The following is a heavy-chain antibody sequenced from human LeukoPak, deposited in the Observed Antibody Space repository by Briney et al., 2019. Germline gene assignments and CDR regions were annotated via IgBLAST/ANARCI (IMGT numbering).Heavy chain of an antibody. CDR1: GGSVSSGSYY. CDR2: IYYSGST. V-gene: IGHV4-61*01. CDR3: AGENIEIAVAGIGAFDI. D-gene: IGHD6-19*01. Sequence: SETLSLTRTDSGGSVSSGSYYWSWIRQPPGKGLEWIGYIYYSGSTNYNPSLKSRVTISVDTSKNQFSLKLSSVTAADTAVYYCAGENIEIAVAGIGAFDIWGQGTMVTVSS. J-gene: IGHJ3*02.